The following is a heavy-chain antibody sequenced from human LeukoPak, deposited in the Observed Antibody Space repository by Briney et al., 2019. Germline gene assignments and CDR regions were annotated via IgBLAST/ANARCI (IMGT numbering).Heavy chain of an antibody. D-gene: IGHD3-3*01. Sequence: GGSLRLSCAASGFTFSSYAMSWVRQAPGKGLEWVSAISGSGGSTYYADSVKGRFTISRDNSKNTLYLQMNSLRAEDTAVYYCAKAQRGLRFLEWLSREYFDYWGQGTLVTVSS. CDR3: AKAQRGLRFLEWLSREYFDY. CDR2: ISGSGGST. V-gene: IGHV3-23*01. J-gene: IGHJ4*02. CDR1: GFTFSSYA.